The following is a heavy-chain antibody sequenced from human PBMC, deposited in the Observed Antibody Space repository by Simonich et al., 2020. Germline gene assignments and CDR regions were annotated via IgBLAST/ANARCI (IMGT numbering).Heavy chain of an antibody. D-gene: IGHD2-8*01. CDR2: IYYSGRT. Sequence: QLQLQESGPGLVKPSETLSLTCTVSGGSISSSSYYWGWIRQPPGKGLAWIGSIYYSGRTYYNTSLKSRVTISVDTSTNQFSLKLSSVTAADTAVYYCARQRVLMVYAIDYWGQGTLVTVSS. V-gene: IGHV4-39*01. CDR3: ARQRVLMVYAIDY. J-gene: IGHJ4*02. CDR1: GGSISSSSYY.